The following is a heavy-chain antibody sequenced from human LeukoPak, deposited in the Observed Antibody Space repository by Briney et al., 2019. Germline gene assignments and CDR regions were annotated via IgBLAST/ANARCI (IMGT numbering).Heavy chain of an antibody. V-gene: IGHV4-59*01. CDR1: GGSISTYY. D-gene: IGHD5-12*01. CDR2: IYYSGST. CDR3: ARVYGSGYDFRGAFDI. J-gene: IGHJ3*02. Sequence: SETLPLTCTVSGGSISTYYWTWIRQPPGKGLEWIGYIYYSGSTNYNPSLKSRVTISVDTSKNQFSLKLSSVTAADTAVYYCARVYGSGYDFRGAFDIWGQGTMVTVSS.